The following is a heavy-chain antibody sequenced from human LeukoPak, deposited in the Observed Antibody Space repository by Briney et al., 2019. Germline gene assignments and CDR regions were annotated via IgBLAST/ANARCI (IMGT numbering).Heavy chain of an antibody. CDR2: VYYSGTI. Sequence: XETLSLTCTVSGGSIDNYYWSWIRQPPGKGLEWIAYVYYSGTINYNPSLESRVTISVDTSKNQFSLRLTSVAAADTAVYYCARHGTAAGPFQLWGQGTLVTVSS. V-gene: IGHV4-59*08. CDR3: ARHGTAAGPFQL. J-gene: IGHJ1*01. D-gene: IGHD2-21*02. CDR1: GGSIDNYY.